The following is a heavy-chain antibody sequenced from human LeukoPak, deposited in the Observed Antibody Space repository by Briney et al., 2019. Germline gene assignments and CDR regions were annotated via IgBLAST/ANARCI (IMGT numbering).Heavy chain of an antibody. Sequence: GGSLRLSCAASGFTFSSYTMNWVRQAPGKGLEWVSSITSSSSYIYYADSVMGRSTISRDNANNSLYLQMNSLKASDTAMYYCARQGEAAAGPVDYWGQGTLVTVSS. CDR2: ITSSSSYI. CDR1: GFTFSSYT. CDR3: ARQGEAAAGPVDY. D-gene: IGHD6-13*01. J-gene: IGHJ4*02. V-gene: IGHV3-21*04.